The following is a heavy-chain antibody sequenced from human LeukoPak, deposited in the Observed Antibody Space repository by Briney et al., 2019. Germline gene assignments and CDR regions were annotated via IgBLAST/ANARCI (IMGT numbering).Heavy chain of an antibody. CDR3: ARGRGQKILVNHRQGFDY. J-gene: IGHJ4*02. Sequence: SETLSLTCAVYGGSFSGYYWSWIRQPPGKGLEWIGEINHSGSTNYNPSLKSRVTISVDTSKNQFSLKLSSVTAADTAVYYCARGRGQKILVNHRQGFDYWGQGTLVTVSS. CDR1: GGSFSGYY. V-gene: IGHV4-34*01. CDR2: INHSGST. D-gene: IGHD1-14*01.